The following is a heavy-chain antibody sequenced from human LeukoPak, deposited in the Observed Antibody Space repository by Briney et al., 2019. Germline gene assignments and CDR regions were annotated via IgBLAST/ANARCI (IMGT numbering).Heavy chain of an antibody. CDR1: GFTFSSYE. CDR3: ARKSVAVAGPLDY. D-gene: IGHD6-19*01. V-gene: IGHV3-21*01. CDR2: ISSSSSYI. J-gene: IGHJ4*02. Sequence: PGGSLRLSCAASGFTFSSYEMNWVRQAPGRGLEWVSSISSSSSYIYYADSLRGRFTISRDNAKNSLYLQMNSLRAEDTAVYYCARKSVAVAGPLDYWGQGTLVTVSS.